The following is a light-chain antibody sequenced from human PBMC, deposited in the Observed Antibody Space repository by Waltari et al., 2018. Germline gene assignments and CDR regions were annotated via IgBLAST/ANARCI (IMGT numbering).Light chain of an antibody. V-gene: IGKV4-1*01. CDR2: YAS. CDR3: QHDDELPVT. J-gene: IGKJ4*01. CDR1: RSVLYSTNNKNY. Sequence: DIVMTQPPDSLAVSLGERATISWQSSRSVLYSTNNKNYLAWHQQKPGQPPRLLISYASPCESLVPDRFSGTGSRTDFTHTIRSLQAEAAAVYVCQHDDELPVTSVGGTKEKIK.